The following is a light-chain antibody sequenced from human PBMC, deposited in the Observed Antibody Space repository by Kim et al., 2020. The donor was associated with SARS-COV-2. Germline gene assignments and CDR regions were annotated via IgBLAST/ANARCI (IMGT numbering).Light chain of an antibody. CDR2: KAA. V-gene: IGKV1-5*03. Sequence: DIQMTQSPSTLSASVGDRVTITCRASQSISNWLAWYQQKPGKAPKLLIYKAASLESGVPSRFSGSGSGTEFTLTISSLQPDDFATYYRQQYNSIASFGQGTKLEI. CDR3: QQYNSIAS. CDR1: QSISNW. J-gene: IGKJ2*03.